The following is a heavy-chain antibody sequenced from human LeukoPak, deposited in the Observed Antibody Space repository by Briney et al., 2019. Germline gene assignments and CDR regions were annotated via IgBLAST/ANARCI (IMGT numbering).Heavy chain of an antibody. J-gene: IGHJ6*03. CDR3: ARVGKAAAGAFYYHYYMDV. Sequence: PSETLSLTCTVSGGSISSYYWSWIRQPPGKGLEWIGYIYYSGSTNYNPSLKSRVTISVDTSKNQFSLKLSSVTAADTAVYYCARVGKAAAGAFYYHYYMDVWGKGTTVTVSS. CDR1: GGSISSYY. V-gene: IGHV4-59*01. CDR2: IYYSGST. D-gene: IGHD6-13*01.